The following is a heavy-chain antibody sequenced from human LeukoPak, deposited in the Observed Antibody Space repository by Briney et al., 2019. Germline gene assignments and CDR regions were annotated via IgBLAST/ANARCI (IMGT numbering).Heavy chain of an antibody. CDR3: ARDAAYSSSWYGDYYYYYYMDV. V-gene: IGHV4-31*03. D-gene: IGHD6-13*01. CDR1: GGSISSGGYY. CDR2: IYYSGST. Sequence: SETLSLTCTVSGGSISSGGYYWSWIRQHPGKGLEWIGYIYYSGSTYYNPSLKSRVTISVDTPKNQFSLKLSSVTAADTAVYYCARDAAYSSSWYGDYYYYYYMDVWGKGTTVTVSS. J-gene: IGHJ6*03.